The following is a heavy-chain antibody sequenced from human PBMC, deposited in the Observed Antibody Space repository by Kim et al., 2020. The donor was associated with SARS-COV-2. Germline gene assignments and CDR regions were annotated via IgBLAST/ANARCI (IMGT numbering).Heavy chain of an antibody. D-gene: IGHD6-19*01. CDR1: GGSISSSNW. CDR2: IYHSGST. V-gene: IGHV4-4*02. Sequence: SETLSLTCAVSGGSISSSNWWSWVRQPPGKGLEWIGEIYHSGSTNYNPSLKSRVTISVDKSKNQFSLKLSSVTAADTAVYYCAREAIAVAGTNDYWGQGTLVTVSS. J-gene: IGHJ4*02. CDR3: AREAIAVAGTNDY.